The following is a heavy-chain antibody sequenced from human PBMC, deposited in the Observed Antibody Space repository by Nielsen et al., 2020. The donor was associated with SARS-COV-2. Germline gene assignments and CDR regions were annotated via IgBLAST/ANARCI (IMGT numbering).Heavy chain of an antibody. CDR3: AKVPDYGGNSGY. CDR2: ISWNSGSI. V-gene: IGHV3-9*01. D-gene: IGHD4-23*01. Sequence: SLKISCAASGFTFDDYAMHWVRQAPGKGLEWVSGISWNSGSIGYADSVKGRFTISRDNAKNSLYLQMNSLRAEDTALYYCAKVPDYGGNSGYWGQGTLVTVSS. CDR1: GFTFDDYA. J-gene: IGHJ4*02.